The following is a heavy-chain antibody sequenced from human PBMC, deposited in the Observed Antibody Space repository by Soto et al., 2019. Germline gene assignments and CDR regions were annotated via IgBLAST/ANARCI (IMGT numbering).Heavy chain of an antibody. Sequence: QVQLQQWGAGLVKPSETLSLSCAVYGQSFSGHSWAWIRQPPGKGLEWIGETSESGSTYYNPSLKSRVTISTATSKNQFSLKLNSVTAADTAAYFCARGSGIVALPGELEDVNYDFWGQGTLVNVSS. CDR1: GQSFSGHS. CDR2: TSESGST. CDR3: ARGSGIVALPGELEDVNYDF. J-gene: IGHJ4*02. V-gene: IGHV4-34*01. D-gene: IGHD1-1*01.